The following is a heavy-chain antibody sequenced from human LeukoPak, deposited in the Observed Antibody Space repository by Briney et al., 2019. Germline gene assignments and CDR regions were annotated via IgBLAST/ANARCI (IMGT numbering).Heavy chain of an antibody. CDR1: GFTFSSFW. J-gene: IGHJ4*02. Sequence: GRSLRLSCAASGFTFSSFWIHCVRQLSGKGLVCVARINPESTTIICADSVKGRFTISRDNARNTLYLQMNSLRAEDTAIYYCVKAHTGEQDKWGQGTLVTVSS. CDR3: VKAHTGEQDK. CDR2: INPESTTI. V-gene: IGHV3-74*01. D-gene: IGHD1-1*01.